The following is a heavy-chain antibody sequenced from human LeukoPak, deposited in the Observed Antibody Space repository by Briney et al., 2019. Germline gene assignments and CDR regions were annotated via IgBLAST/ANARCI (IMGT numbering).Heavy chain of an antibody. J-gene: IGHJ4*02. D-gene: IGHD3-16*01. V-gene: IGHV4-39*01. CDR1: GGSISSSSYY. CDR2: IYYSGST. CDR3: ARRRLRGDDY. Sequence: SETLSLTCTVSGGSISSSSYYWGWIRQPPGKGLEWIGCIYYSGSTYYNPSLKSRVTISVDTSKNQFSLKLSSVTAADTAVYYCARRRLRGDDYWGQGTLVTVSS.